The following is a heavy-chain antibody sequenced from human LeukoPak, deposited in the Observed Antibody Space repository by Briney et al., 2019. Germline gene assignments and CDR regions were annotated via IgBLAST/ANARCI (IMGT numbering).Heavy chain of an antibody. D-gene: IGHD6-13*01. V-gene: IGHV4-38-2*01. CDR2: IYHNGDT. Sequence: SETLSLTCAVSGYSISSGHYWGWIRQPPGKGLEWIGSIYHNGDTYYNPSLKSRVAISVDTSKNQFSLKLSSVTAADTAVYFCARAYRSSWYANWFDPWGQGTLVTVSS. CDR3: ARAYRSSWYANWFDP. J-gene: IGHJ5*02. CDR1: GYSISSGHY.